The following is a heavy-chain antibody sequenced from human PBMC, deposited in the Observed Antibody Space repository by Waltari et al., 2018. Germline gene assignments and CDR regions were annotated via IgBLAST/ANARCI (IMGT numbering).Heavy chain of an antibody. Sequence: VQLVESGGGVVQPGRSLRLSCAASGFTFKTYGMHWVRQAPGKGMEGVGVISYDGSRQNYGDSVKGRFTISRDNSKSTLYLQMNSLRGEDTAVYYCAREAPFGVVSSFDYWGQGILATVSS. CDR2: ISYDGSRQ. CDR1: GFTFKTYG. V-gene: IGHV3-33*01. D-gene: IGHD3-3*01. CDR3: AREAPFGVVSSFDY. J-gene: IGHJ4*02.